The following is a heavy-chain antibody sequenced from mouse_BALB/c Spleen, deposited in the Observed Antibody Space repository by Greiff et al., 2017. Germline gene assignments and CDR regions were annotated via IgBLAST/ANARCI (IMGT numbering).Heavy chain of an antibody. J-gene: IGHJ4*01. Sequence: EVKVIESGGGLVKPGGSLKLSCAASGFTFSSYAMSWVRQTPEKRLEWVASISSGGSTYYPDSVKGRFTISRDNARNILYLQMSSLRSEDTAMYYCASDYDYAMDYWGQGTSVTVSS. D-gene: IGHD2-4*01. V-gene: IGHV5-6-5*01. CDR2: ISSGGST. CDR1: GFTFSSYA. CDR3: ASDYDYAMDY.